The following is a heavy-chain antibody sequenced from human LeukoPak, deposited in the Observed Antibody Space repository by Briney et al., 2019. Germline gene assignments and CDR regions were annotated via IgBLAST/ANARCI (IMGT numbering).Heavy chain of an antibody. CDR2: ASGSGGST. CDR3: AKGRTYAFQYDAYDM. D-gene: IGHD3-16*01. J-gene: IGHJ3*02. V-gene: IGHV3-23*01. CDR1: GFSFSSYA. Sequence: GGSLRLSCEASGFSFSSYALTWIRQAPGKGLEWVSTASGSGGSTHYAASVKGRFTISRDNSKNTLYLQMSSLRAEDTAVYHCAKGRTYAFQYDAYDMWGQGTLVTVSS.